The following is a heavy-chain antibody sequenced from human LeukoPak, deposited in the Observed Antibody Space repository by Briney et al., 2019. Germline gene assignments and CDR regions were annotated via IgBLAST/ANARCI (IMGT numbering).Heavy chain of an antibody. D-gene: IGHD2-15*01. CDR3: ARFLGYGP. CDR1: GGTFSSYA. J-gene: IGHJ5*02. Sequence: SLKVSCKASGGTFSSYAISWVRQAPGQGLEWMGRIIPILGIANYAQKFQGRVTITADKSTSTAYMELSSLRSEDTAVYYCARFLGYGPWGQGTLVTVSS. CDR2: IIPILGIA. V-gene: IGHV1-69*04.